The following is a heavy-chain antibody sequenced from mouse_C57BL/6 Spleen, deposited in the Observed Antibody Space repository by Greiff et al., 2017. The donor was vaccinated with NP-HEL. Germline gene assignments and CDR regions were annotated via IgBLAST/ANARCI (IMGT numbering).Heavy chain of an antibody. J-gene: IGHJ3*01. Sequence: QVQLQQPGAELVRPGSSVKLSCKASGYTFTSYWMDWVKQRPGQGLEWIGNIYPSDSETHYNQKFKDKATLTVDKSSSTAYMQLSSLTSEDSAVYYCARGDGKGGAWFAYWGQGTLVTVSA. CDR3: ARGDGKGGAWFAY. V-gene: IGHV1-61*01. D-gene: IGHD2-1*01. CDR2: IYPSDSET. CDR1: GYTFTSYW.